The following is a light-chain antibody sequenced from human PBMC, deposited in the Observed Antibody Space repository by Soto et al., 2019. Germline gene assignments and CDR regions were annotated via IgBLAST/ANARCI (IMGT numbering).Light chain of an antibody. J-gene: IGKJ3*01. V-gene: IGKV1-39*01. Sequence: DIQMTQSPSSLFAPVGDKITITCRASQSISRCLNWYQQKPGKPPNLLIYAASNLQSGVPSRFSGSGFGTDLTLTISSLQAEDFATYHCQHSYTSPFTFGPGTKVDIK. CDR2: AAS. CDR1: QSISRC. CDR3: QHSYTSPFT.